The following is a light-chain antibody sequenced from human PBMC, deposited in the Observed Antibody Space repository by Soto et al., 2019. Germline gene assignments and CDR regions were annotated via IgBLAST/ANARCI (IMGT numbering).Light chain of an antibody. CDR1: QSISSY. Sequence: DIQMTQSPSSLFASVGDRVTITCRASQSISSYLNWYQQKPGKVPKLLIYAASSLQSGVPSRFSGSGSGTDFTLTISSLQPEDFATYYCQQSYSTPRTFGQGTKVDIK. CDR2: AAS. J-gene: IGKJ1*01. V-gene: IGKV1-39*01. CDR3: QQSYSTPRT.